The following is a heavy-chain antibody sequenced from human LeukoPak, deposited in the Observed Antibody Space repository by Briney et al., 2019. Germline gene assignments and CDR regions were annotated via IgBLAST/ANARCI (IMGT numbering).Heavy chain of an antibody. J-gene: IGHJ4*02. CDR3: ARDMYYYGSGSYSPVDY. Sequence: VASVKVSCKASGYTFTSYGISWVRQAPGQGLEWMGWISAYNGNTNYAQKLQGRVTMTTDTSTSTAYMELRSLRSDDTAVYYCARDMYYYGSGSYSPVDYWGRGTLVTVSS. D-gene: IGHD3-10*01. V-gene: IGHV1-18*01. CDR2: ISAYNGNT. CDR1: GYTFTSYG.